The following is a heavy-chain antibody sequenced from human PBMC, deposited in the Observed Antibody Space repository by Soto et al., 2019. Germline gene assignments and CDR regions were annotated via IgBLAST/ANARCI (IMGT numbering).Heavy chain of an antibody. Sequence: PSETLSLTCTVSGGSISSGSHYWGWLRQPPGKGLEWIGSIYSSGSTHYNTSLESRVTMPVDTSKNQFSLKLRSVTASDKAMYYCARAYRYGPYFDYWGQGTLVTAPQ. J-gene: IGHJ4*02. CDR2: IYSSGST. V-gene: IGHV4-39*01. D-gene: IGHD5-18*01. CDR1: GGSISSGSHY. CDR3: ARAYRYGPYFDY.